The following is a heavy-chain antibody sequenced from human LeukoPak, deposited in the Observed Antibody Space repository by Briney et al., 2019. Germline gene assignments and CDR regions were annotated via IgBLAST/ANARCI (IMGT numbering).Heavy chain of an antibody. J-gene: IGHJ5*02. CDR2: ISWNSGSI. CDR3: AKDRSSSWYGVNWFDP. D-gene: IGHD6-13*01. Sequence: PEGSLRLSCAASGFTFDDYAMHWVRQAPGKGLEWVSGISWNSGSIGYADSVKGRFTISRDNAKNSLYLQMNSLRAEDTAFYYCAKDRSSSWYGVNWFDPWGQGTLVTVSS. V-gene: IGHV3-9*01. CDR1: GFTFDDYA.